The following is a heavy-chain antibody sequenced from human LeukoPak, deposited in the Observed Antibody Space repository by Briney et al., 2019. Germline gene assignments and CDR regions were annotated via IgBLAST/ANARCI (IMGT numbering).Heavy chain of an antibody. CDR2: ISYDGSNK. Sequence: GGSLRLSCAASGFTFSSYAMHWVRQAPGKGLEWVAVISYDGSNKYYADSVKGRFTISRDNSKNTLYLQMNSLRAEDTAVYYCAKDLRIGYSYGYDFDYWGQGTLVTVSS. D-gene: IGHD5-18*01. V-gene: IGHV3-30-3*01. J-gene: IGHJ4*02. CDR1: GFTFSSYA. CDR3: AKDLRIGYSYGYDFDY.